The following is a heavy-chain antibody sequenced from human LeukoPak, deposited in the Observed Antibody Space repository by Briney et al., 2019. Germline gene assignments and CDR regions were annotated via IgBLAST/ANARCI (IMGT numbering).Heavy chain of an antibody. D-gene: IGHD2-2*01. Sequence: SETLSLTCTVSGGSISSSSYYWGWIRQPPGKGLEWIGEINHSGSTNYNPSLKSRVTISVDTSKNQFSLKLSSVTAADTAVYYCARHKSPYCSSTSCYRGWFDPWGQGTLVTVSS. CDR3: ARHKSPYCSSTSCYRGWFDP. CDR2: INHSGST. J-gene: IGHJ5*02. V-gene: IGHV4-39*01. CDR1: GGSISSSSYY.